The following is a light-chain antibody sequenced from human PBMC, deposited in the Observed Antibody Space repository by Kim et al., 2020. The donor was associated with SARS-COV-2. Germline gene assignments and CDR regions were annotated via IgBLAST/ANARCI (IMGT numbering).Light chain of an antibody. V-gene: IGKV1-39*01. CDR3: QQSYSTPPT. Sequence: ASVGDRVTITCRASQRISSYLHSYRQKPGQAPTLLIYVASSLQSGVPSRFSGSRSGTDLTLTISSLQPEDFATYYCQQSYSTPPTFGQGTKVDIK. CDR2: VAS. J-gene: IGKJ1*01. CDR1: QRISSY.